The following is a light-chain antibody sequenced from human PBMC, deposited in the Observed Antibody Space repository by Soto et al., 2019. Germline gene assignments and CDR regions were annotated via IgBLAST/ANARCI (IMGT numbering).Light chain of an antibody. J-gene: IGKJ4*01. Sequence: DIQMTQYPSSVSASVGDRVTITCRARQGISSWLAWYQQKLGKAPKLLIYAASSLQSGVPSRFSGRGLGTDFTLTTRSLQPAEFATCSCQQANIFPLTFGGGTNVAI. V-gene: IGKV1-12*01. CDR3: QQANIFPLT. CDR2: AAS. CDR1: QGISSW.